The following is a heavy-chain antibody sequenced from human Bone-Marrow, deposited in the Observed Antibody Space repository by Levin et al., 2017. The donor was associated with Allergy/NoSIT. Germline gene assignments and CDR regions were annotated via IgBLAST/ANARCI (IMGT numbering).Heavy chain of an antibody. D-gene: IGHD3-22*01. CDR2: IRSKAYGGTT. Sequence: GGSLRLSCTASGFTFGDYAMSWFRQAPGKGLEWVGFIRSKAYGGTTEYAASVKGRFTISRDDSKSIAYLQMNSLKTEDTAVYYCTRVWSVDYYDSSGYDDVFDYWGQGTLVTVSS. V-gene: IGHV3-49*03. CDR1: GFTFGDYA. CDR3: TRVWSVDYYDSSGYDDVFDY. J-gene: IGHJ4*02.